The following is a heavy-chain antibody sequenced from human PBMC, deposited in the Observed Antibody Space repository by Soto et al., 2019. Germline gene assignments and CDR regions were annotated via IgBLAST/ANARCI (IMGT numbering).Heavy chain of an antibody. CDR1: GFTFSSYA. J-gene: IGHJ5*02. D-gene: IGHD6-13*01. CDR2: ISGSGGSA. CDR3: TKAPKAAATNSWFDP. V-gene: IGHV3-23*01. Sequence: EVQLLESGGGLEQPGGSLRLSCAASGFTFSSYAMNWVRQAPGKGLEWVSRISGSGGSAYYADSVKGRFTISRDNSKNTLYLEMNSLRAEDTAVYYCTKAPKAAATNSWFDPWGQGTLVTVSS.